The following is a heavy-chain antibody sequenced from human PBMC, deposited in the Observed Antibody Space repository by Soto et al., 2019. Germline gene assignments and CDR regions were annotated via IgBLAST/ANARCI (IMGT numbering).Heavy chain of an antibody. CDR2: IYYSGST. Sequence: QVQLQESGPGLVKPSQTLSLTCTVSGGSISSGGYYWSWIRQHPGKGLEWIGYIYYSGSTYYNPSLKSRVTISVDTSKNQFSRKLSSVTAADTAVYYCARSLTDDYHYGMDVWGQGTTVTVSS. J-gene: IGHJ6*02. CDR3: ARSLTDDYHYGMDV. CDR1: GGSISSGGYY. D-gene: IGHD3-16*01. V-gene: IGHV4-31*03.